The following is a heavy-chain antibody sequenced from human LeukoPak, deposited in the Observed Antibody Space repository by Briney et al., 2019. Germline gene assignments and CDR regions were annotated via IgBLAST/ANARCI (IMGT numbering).Heavy chain of an antibody. CDR2: IGGSGVGT. V-gene: IGHV3-23*01. CDR1: GFTLSTYA. CDR3: AKGFSGHDSDFDY. J-gene: IGHJ4*02. D-gene: IGHD5-12*01. Sequence: GGSLRLSCAASGFTLSTYAMSWVRQAPGKGLEWVSAIGGSGVGTYYADSVKGRFTISRDNSKTTLDLQMNSLRAEDTAVYYCAKGFSGHDSDFDYWGQGTPVTVSS.